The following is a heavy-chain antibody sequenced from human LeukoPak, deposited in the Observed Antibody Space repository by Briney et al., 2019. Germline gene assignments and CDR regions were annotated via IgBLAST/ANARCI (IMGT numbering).Heavy chain of an antibody. CDR2: ISGGSIYI. Sequence: GGSLRLSCAASGFTFSSYAMHWVRQAPGKGLEWVSSISGGSIYIYYADTVKGRFTISRDNGKNSLYLQMNSLRAEDTGVYYCARARWYSSDYWGQGTLVTVSS. CDR3: ARARWYSSDY. D-gene: IGHD5-24*01. J-gene: IGHJ4*02. CDR1: GFTFSSYA. V-gene: IGHV3-21*06.